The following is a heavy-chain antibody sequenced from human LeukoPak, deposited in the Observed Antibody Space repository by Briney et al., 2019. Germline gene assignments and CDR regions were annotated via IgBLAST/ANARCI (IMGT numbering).Heavy chain of an antibody. CDR3: ARDGRGIWFGESLFDY. D-gene: IGHD3-10*01. CDR2: INPNSGGT. V-gene: IGHV1-2*02. Sequence: AASVKVSCKASGYTFTGYYMHWVRQAPGQGLEWMGWINPNSGGTNYAQKFQGRVTMTRDTSISTAYMELRSLRSDDTAVYYCARDGRGIWFGESLFDYWGQGTLVTVSS. J-gene: IGHJ4*02. CDR1: GYTFTGYY.